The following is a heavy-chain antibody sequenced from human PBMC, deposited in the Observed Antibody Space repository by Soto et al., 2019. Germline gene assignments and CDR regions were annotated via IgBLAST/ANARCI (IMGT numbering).Heavy chain of an antibody. CDR1: GFNFGPFW. J-gene: IGHJ3*02. Sequence: GGSLRLSCAASGFNFGPFWMHWVRQAPGKGLVWVSHINGDGSTIVYADSVKGRFTISRDNAQSTLYLQMSSLRVDDTAVYFCVRDRGYRDSFDMWGPGTMVT. CDR3: VRDRGYRDSFDM. V-gene: IGHV3-74*03. D-gene: IGHD3-16*02. CDR2: INGDGSTI.